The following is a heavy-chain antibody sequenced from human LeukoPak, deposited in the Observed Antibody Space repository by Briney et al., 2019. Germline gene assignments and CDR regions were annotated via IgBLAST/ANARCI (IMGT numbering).Heavy chain of an antibody. D-gene: IGHD3-10*01. Sequence: GGSLRLSCAASGFTFSDYYMCWIRQAPGKGLEWVSYISSSGSTIYYADSVKGRFTISRDNAKKSLYLQMNSLRAEDSAMYYCARGPGYYGSGSYYNDYWGQGTLVTVSS. CDR2: ISSSGSTI. J-gene: IGHJ4*02. CDR3: ARGPGYYGSGSYYNDY. V-gene: IGHV3-11*01. CDR1: GFTFSDYY.